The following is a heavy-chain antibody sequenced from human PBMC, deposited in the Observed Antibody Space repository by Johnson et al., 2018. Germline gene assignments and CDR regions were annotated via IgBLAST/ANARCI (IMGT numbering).Heavy chain of an antibody. V-gene: IGHV3-30*18. D-gene: IGHD4-17*01. CDR1: GFTFSSYG. J-gene: IGHJ6*02. CDR3: AKEGMTTDYYGMDV. Sequence: QVQLVQSGGGVVQXGRSLRLSCAASGFTFSSYGMHWVRQAPGKGLEWVAVISYDGSNKYYADSVKGRFTISRDNSKNTLYLQMNSLRAEDTAVYYCAKEGMTTDYYGMDVWGQGTTVTVSS. CDR2: ISYDGSNK.